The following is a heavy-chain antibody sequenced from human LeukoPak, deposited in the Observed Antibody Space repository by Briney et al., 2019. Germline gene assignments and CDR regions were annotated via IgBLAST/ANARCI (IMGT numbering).Heavy chain of an antibody. D-gene: IGHD3-22*01. CDR3: VRGDDSGYYDYFDY. J-gene: IGHJ4*02. Sequence: GGSLRLTCAASGFTVSSNYMSWVRQAPGKGLEWVSVMYSGGNTYYADSVKGRFTISRDFSKNTVFLHMNSLGAEDTAMYYCVRGDDSGYYDYFDYWGQGALVTVSS. CDR2: MYSGGNT. CDR1: GFTVSSNY. V-gene: IGHV3-53*01.